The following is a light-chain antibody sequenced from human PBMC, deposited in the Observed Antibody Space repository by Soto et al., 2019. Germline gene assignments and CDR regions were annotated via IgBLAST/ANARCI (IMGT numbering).Light chain of an antibody. J-gene: IGKJ5*01. CDR2: GAS. CDR1: QSVSSSY. Sequence: EIVLTQSPGTLSLSPGDRATLSCRASQSVSSSYLAWYQQKPGQAPRLLIYGASSRATGIPDRFSGSGSGTDFTLTIIRLEPEDFAVYYCQQYGSSPPITFGQGTRLEIK. V-gene: IGKV3-20*01. CDR3: QQYGSSPPIT.